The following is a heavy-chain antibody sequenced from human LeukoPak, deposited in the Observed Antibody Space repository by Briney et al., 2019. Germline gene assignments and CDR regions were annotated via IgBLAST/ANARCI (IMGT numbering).Heavy chain of an antibody. Sequence: PGGSLRLSCAASGFTFSSYGMHWVRQAPGKGLEWVAVIWNDGNRKYHADSVKGRFTISRDNSKNTLYLEMNSLGVEDTAVYYCARDGIVLAGNIIPDYWGQGTLVTVSS. CDR2: IWNDGNRK. CDR3: ARDGIVLAGNIIPDY. D-gene: IGHD6-19*01. J-gene: IGHJ4*02. CDR1: GFTFSSYG. V-gene: IGHV3-33*01.